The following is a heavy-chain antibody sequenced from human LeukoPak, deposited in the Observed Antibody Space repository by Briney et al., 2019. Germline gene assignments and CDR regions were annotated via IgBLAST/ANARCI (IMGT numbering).Heavy chain of an antibody. CDR3: ARDPTSWEITFDY. D-gene: IGHD2-2*01. V-gene: IGHV3-74*01. Sequence: PGGSLRLSCAASGFTFSSYAMSWVRQAPGKGLVWVSRINTDGSSTSYADSVKGRFTISRDNAKNTLYLQMNSLRAEDTAVYYCARDPTSWEITFDYWGQGTLVTVSS. CDR2: INTDGSST. J-gene: IGHJ4*02. CDR1: GFTFSSYA.